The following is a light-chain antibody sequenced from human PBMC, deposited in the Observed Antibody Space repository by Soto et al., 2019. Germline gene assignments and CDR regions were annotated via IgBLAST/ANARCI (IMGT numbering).Light chain of an antibody. J-gene: IGKJ1*01. CDR1: QSVSNS. Sequence: EIVLTQSPATLSLSPGERATLSCWASQSVSNSLAWLQQRPGQAPRLLIYGASDRATGIPARFSGTGSGTDFTLTISSLEPEDFAVYYCQQRAKWPRTFGQGTKVDIK. CDR3: QQRAKWPRT. V-gene: IGKV3-11*01. CDR2: GAS.